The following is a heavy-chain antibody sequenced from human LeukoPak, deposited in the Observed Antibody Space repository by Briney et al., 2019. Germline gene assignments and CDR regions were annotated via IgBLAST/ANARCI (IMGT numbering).Heavy chain of an antibody. CDR2: IYWDDDK. CDR3: AHKVEVGAATRYFQH. CDR1: GFSLSTSGVG. J-gene: IGHJ1*01. Sequence: ESGPTLVKPTQTLTLTCTFSGFSLSTSGVGVGWIRQPPGKALEWLALIYWDDDKRYSPSLKSRLTITKDTSKNQVVLTVTNMDPVDTAIYYCAHKVEVGAATRYFQHWGQGTLVTVSS. D-gene: IGHD1-26*01. V-gene: IGHV2-5*02.